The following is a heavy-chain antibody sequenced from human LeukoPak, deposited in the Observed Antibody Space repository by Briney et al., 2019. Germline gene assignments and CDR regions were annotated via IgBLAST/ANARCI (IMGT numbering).Heavy chain of an antibody. D-gene: IGHD6-19*01. Sequence: GGSLRLSCAASGFTFSSYSMNWVRQAPGKGLEYVSAICSNGGSTYYANSVKGRFTISRDNSKNTLYLQMGSLRAEDMAVYYCATRGGTSAEAGGYYGMDVWGQGTTVTVSS. V-gene: IGHV3-64*01. J-gene: IGHJ6*02. CDR3: ATRGGTSAEAGGYYGMDV. CDR1: GFTFSSYS. CDR2: ICSNGGST.